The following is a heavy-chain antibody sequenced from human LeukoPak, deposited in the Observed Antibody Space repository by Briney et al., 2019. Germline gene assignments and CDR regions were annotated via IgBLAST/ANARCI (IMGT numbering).Heavy chain of an antibody. CDR3: ARDPPYSSSSIGFDY. CDR2: INTNTGNP. D-gene: IGHD6-6*01. Sequence: ASVKVSCKASGYTFTTYAMNWVQQAPGQGLEWMGWINTNTGNPTYAQGFTGRFVFSLDTSVSTAYLQINSLKAEDTAVYYCARDPPYSSSSIGFDYWGQGTLVTVSS. CDR1: GYTFTTYA. J-gene: IGHJ4*02. V-gene: IGHV7-4-1*02.